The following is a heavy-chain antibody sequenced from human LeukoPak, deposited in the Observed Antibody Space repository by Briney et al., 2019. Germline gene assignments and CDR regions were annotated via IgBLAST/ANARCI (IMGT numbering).Heavy chain of an antibody. CDR1: GYTFTSYS. CDR3: AREGALGYCSGGSCPRPFAY. J-gene: IGHJ4*02. Sequence: ASVKVSCKASGYTFTSYSMNWVRQAPGQGLEWMGWINTNTGNPTYAQGFTGRFVFSLDTSLSTAYLQISSLKAEDTAVYYCAREGALGYCSGGSCPRPFAYWGQGTLVTVSS. D-gene: IGHD2-15*01. V-gene: IGHV7-4-1*02. CDR2: INTNTGNP.